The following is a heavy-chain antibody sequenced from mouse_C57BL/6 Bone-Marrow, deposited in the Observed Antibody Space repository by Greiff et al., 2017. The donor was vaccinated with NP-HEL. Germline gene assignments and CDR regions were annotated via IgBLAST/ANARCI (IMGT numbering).Heavy chain of an antibody. CDR1: GYAFSSSW. V-gene: IGHV1-82*01. CDR2: IYPGDGDT. Sequence: VKVVESGPELVKPGASVKISCKASGYAFSSSWMNWVKQRPGKGLEWIGRIYPGDGDTNYNGKFKGKATLTADKSSSTAYMQLSSLTSEDSAVYFCARGGYYDYFDYWGQGTTLTVSS. J-gene: IGHJ2*01. CDR3: ARGGYYDYFDY. D-gene: IGHD2-1*01.